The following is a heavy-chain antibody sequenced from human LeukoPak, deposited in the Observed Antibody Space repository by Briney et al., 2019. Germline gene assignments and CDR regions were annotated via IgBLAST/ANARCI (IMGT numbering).Heavy chain of an antibody. CDR2: IYHSGST. V-gene: IGHV4-38-2*01. J-gene: IGHJ4*02. CDR3: ARQGDIVVVPAAMVYFDY. D-gene: IGHD2-2*01. CDR1: GYSISSGYY. Sequence: PSETLSLTCAVSGYSISSGYYWGWIRQPPGKGLEWIGSIYHSGSTYYNPSLKSRVTISVDTSKNQFSLKLSSVTAADTAVYYCARQGDIVVVPAAMVYFDYWGQGTLVTVSP.